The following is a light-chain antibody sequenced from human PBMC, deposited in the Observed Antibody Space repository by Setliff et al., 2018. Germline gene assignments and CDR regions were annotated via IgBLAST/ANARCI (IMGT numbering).Light chain of an antibody. Sequence: ALAQSPSASASPGQRVTMSCSGSSSNTGKNYVYWYQQFPGTAPKLLIYNNNQRPSGVPDRFSGSKSGTSASLAISGLRSDDEADYYCAAWDDSLRGYVFGSGTKVTV. CDR3: AAWDDSLRGYV. V-gene: IGLV1-47*01. CDR1: SSNTGKNY. CDR2: NNN. J-gene: IGLJ1*01.